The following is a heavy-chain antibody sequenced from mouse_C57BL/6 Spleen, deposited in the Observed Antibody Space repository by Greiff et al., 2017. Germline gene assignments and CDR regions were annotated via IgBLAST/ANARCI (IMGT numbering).Heavy chain of an antibody. CDR2: INPSNGGT. J-gene: IGHJ2*01. CDR1: GYTFTDYN. Sequence: VQLQQSGPELVKPGASVKMSCKASGYTFTDYNMHWVKQSHGKSLEWIGYINPSNGGTSYNQKFKGKATLTVNKSSSTAYMELRSLTSEDSAVYYCARHYYYGSSSYYFDYWGQGTTLTVSS. V-gene: IGHV1-22*01. CDR3: ARHYYYGSSSYYFDY. D-gene: IGHD1-1*01.